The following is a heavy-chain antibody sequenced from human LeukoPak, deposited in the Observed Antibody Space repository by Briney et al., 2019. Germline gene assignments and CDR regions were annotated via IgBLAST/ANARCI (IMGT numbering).Heavy chain of an antibody. CDR1: GYTFTSYD. V-gene: IGHV1-8*01. Sequence: GASVKVSCKASGYTFTSYDINWVRQATGQGLEWMGWMNPNSGNTGYAQKFQGRVTMTRNTSISTAYMELSSLRSEDTAVYYCARGPFSYDYVWGSRAFDIWGQGTMVTVSS. J-gene: IGHJ3*02. CDR3: ARGPFSYDYVWGSRAFDI. CDR2: MNPNSGNT. D-gene: IGHD3-16*01.